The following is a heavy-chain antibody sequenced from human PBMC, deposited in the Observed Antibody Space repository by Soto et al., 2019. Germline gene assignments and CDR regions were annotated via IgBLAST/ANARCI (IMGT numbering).Heavy chain of an antibody. CDR3: ARGKGTHRSSWYWGRSFDY. CDR2: INHSGST. V-gene: IGHV4-34*01. Sequence: QVQLQQWGAGLLKPSETLSLTCAVYGGSFSGYYWSWIRQPPGKGLEWIGEINHSGSTNYNTSLKTRVNISVDTSKNQFTMKLSSVTAADTAVYYCARGKGTHRSSWYWGRSFDYWGQGTLVTVSS. D-gene: IGHD6-13*01. J-gene: IGHJ4*02. CDR1: GGSFSGYY.